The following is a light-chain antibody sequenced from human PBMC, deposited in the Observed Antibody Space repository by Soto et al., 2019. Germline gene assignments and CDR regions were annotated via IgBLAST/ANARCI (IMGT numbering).Light chain of an antibody. CDR3: HQYDNWWT. J-gene: IGKJ1*01. Sequence: EIVLTQSPATLSLSPGERATLSCRASPSVTNFLAWYQQKPGQAPRLLIYGTSSRATGIPDRFSGSGSGTDFTLTISSLQPEDFAVYYCHQYDNWWTFGQGTKVDIK. CDR1: PSVTNF. CDR2: GTS. V-gene: IGKV3D-15*01.